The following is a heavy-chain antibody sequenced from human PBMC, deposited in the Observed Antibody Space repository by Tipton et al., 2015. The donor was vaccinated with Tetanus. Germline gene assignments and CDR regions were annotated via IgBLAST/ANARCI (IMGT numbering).Heavy chain of an antibody. CDR2: IHHDGSVK. D-gene: IGHD3/OR15-3a*01. J-gene: IGHJ4*02. CDR3: SSGTGF. CDR1: RFTFSSYW. V-gene: IGHV3-7*01. Sequence: SLRLSCAASRFTFSSYWMSWVRQVPGEGLEWVANIHHDGSVKNYVDSVKGRFTISRDNAKKSLSLWMSGLRAEDTAVFYCSSGTGFWGQGTPVTVSS.